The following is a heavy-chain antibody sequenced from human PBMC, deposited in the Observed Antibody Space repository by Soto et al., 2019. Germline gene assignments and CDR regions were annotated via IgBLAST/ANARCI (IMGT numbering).Heavy chain of an antibody. CDR2: IKQDGSEK. J-gene: IGHJ4*02. V-gene: IGHV3-7*01. CDR3: ASHYGGFDY. D-gene: IGHD4-17*01. CDR1: GFTFSSYS. Sequence: EVQLVESGGGLVKPGGSLRLSCAASGFTFSSYSMNWVRQAPGKGLEWVANIKQDGSEKYYVDSVKGRFTISRDNAKNSLYLQMNSLRAEDTAVYYCASHYGGFDYWGQGTLVTVSS.